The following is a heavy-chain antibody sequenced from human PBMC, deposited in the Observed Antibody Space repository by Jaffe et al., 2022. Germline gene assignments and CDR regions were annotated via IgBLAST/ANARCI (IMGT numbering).Heavy chain of an antibody. Sequence: QVQLQESGPGLVKPSETLSLTCTVSGGSVSSGSYYWSWIRQPPGKGLEWIGYIYYSGSTNYNPSLKSRVTISVDTSKNQFSLKLSSVTAADTAVYYCARFPGHITIFGVVTPDYYFDYWGQGTLVTVSS. J-gene: IGHJ4*02. D-gene: IGHD3-3*01. CDR3: ARFPGHITIFGVVTPDYYFDY. V-gene: IGHV4-61*01. CDR2: IYYSGST. CDR1: GGSVSSGSYY.